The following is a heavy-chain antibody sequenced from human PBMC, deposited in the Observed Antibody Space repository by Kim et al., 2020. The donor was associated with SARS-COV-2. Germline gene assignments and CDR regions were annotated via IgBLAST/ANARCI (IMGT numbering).Heavy chain of an antibody. D-gene: IGHD3-3*01. V-gene: IGHV4-59*13. CDR3: ARVSPIFPDPEDYYCYYGMDV. J-gene: IGHJ6*02. CDR2: IYYSGST. CDR1: GGSISSYY. Sequence: SETLSLTCTVSGGSISSYYWSWIRQPPGKGLEWIGYIYYSGSTNYNPSLKSRVTISVDTSKNQFSLKLSSVTAADTAVYYCARVSPIFPDPEDYYCYYGMDVWGQGTTVTVSS.